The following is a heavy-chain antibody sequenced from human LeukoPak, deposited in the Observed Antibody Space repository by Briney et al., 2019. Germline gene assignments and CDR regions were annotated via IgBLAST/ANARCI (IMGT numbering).Heavy chain of an antibody. D-gene: IGHD2-21*02. CDR1: GFTFSSYS. CDR2: ISSSSSYI. V-gene: IGHV3-21*01. J-gene: IGHJ3*02. CDR3: ARDTHAYCGGDCYFKDAFDI. Sequence: GGSLRLSCAASGFTFSSYSMNWVRQAPGEGLEWVSSISSSSSYIYYADSVKGRFTISRDNAKNSLYLQMNSLRAEDTAVYYCARDTHAYCGGDCYFKDAFDIWGQGTMVTVSS.